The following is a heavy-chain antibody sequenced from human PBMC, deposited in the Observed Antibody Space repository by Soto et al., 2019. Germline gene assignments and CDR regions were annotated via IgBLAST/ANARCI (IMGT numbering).Heavy chain of an antibody. Sequence: PGGSLRLSCAASGFTFSSYAMHWVRQAPGKGLEWVSGISWNSGSIGYADSVKGRFTISRDNAKNSLYLQMNSLRAEDTALYYCAKGRRYCSGGSCYSFDYWGQGTLVTVSS. V-gene: IGHV3-9*01. CDR2: ISWNSGSI. J-gene: IGHJ4*02. CDR1: GFTFSSYA. D-gene: IGHD2-15*01. CDR3: AKGRRYCSGGSCYSFDY.